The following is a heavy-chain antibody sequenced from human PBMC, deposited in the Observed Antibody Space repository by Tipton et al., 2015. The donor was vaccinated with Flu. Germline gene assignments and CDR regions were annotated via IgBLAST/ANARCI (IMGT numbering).Heavy chain of an antibody. Sequence: TLSLTCTISGDSISSDYYWGWIRQPPGKGLEWIGNIFRTGSTYRNPSLKSRLTISVDTSKNQFSLRLSSVTAADTAVYYCARHTGDSVRGVIDYWGQGTLVTVSS. D-gene: IGHD3-10*02. CDR1: GDSISSDYY. V-gene: IGHV4-38-2*02. CDR2: IFRTGST. CDR3: ARHTGDSVRGVIDY. J-gene: IGHJ4*02.